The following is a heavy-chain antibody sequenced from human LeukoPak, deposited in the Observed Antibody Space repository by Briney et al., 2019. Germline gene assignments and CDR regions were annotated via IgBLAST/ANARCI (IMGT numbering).Heavy chain of an antibody. V-gene: IGHV3-33*01. D-gene: IGHD2-15*01. Sequence: PGRSLRLSCAASGFTFSSYGMHWVRQAPGKGLGWVAVIWYDGSNEYYADSVKGRFTISRDNSKNTLYLQMNSLRAEDTAVYYCARDGPNCSGGSCYSGTLDYWGQGTLVTVSS. J-gene: IGHJ4*02. CDR1: GFTFSSYG. CDR3: ARDGPNCSGGSCYSGTLDY. CDR2: IWYDGSNE.